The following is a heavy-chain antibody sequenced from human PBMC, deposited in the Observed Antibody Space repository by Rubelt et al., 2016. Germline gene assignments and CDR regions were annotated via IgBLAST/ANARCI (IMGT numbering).Heavy chain of an antibody. V-gene: IGHV4-31*02. J-gene: IGHJ4*02. CDR3: ARDGGYNSGANDH. D-gene: IGHD5-18*01. CDR2: IYYSGST. Sequence: IYYSGSTYYNPSLKSRVTISVDTSKNQFSLKLSSVTAADTAVYYCARDGGYNSGANDHWGQGTLVTVSS.